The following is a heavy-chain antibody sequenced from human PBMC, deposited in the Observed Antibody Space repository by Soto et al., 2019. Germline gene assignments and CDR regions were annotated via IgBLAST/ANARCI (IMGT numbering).Heavy chain of an antibody. CDR2: IYYGGTT. D-gene: IGHD5-18*01. CDR3: ARYVNPYDTAVWFDP. V-gene: IGHV4-59*01. Sequence: QVQLQESGPGLVKPSETLSLTCTVSGVSTRNYFWSWILQPPGKGLEWIGCIYYGGTTNYNSSLKSRVTISLDTSKNQFSLRLRSVTAADTAVYYCARYVNPYDTAVWFDPWGQGTLVTVSS. CDR1: GVSTRNYF. J-gene: IGHJ5*02.